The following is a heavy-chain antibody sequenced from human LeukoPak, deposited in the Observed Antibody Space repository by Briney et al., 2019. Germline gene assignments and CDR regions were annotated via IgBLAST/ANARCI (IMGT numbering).Heavy chain of an antibody. J-gene: IGHJ3*02. Sequence: GSLRLSCAASGFTFSSYWMSWVRQAPGKGLEWVANIKQDGSEKYYVDSVKGRFTISRDNAKNSLYLQMNSLRAEDTAVYYCARGSSGWSAVYDAFDIWGQGTMVTVSS. CDR3: ARGSSGWSAVYDAFDI. CDR1: GFTFSSYW. D-gene: IGHD6-19*01. CDR2: IKQDGSEK. V-gene: IGHV3-7*01.